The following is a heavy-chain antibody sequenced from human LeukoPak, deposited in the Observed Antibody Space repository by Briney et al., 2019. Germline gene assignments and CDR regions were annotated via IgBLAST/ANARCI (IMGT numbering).Heavy chain of an antibody. J-gene: IGHJ4*02. CDR2: ITSGVGIT. V-gene: IGHV3-23*01. D-gene: IGHD3-10*01. CDR3: AKGDYYDFDY. CDR1: GFTFSNYG. Sequence: GGSLRLSCAASGFTFSNYGMNWVRQAPGKGLEWVSIITSGVGITYYADSVKGRFTISRDNSKNTLYLQMYSLRAEDTAVYYCAKGDYYDFDYWGQGTLVTVSS.